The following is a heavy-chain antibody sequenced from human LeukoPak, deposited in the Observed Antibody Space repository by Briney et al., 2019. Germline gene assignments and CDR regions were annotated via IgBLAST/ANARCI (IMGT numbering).Heavy chain of an antibody. CDR2: ISGSGGST. CDR3: AKGMKTKYSYGPPGLDY. Sequence: GGSLRLSCAASGFTFSSYAMSWVRQAPGKGLEWVSAISGSGGSTYYADSVKGRFTISRDNSKNTLYLQMNSLRAEDTAVYYCAKGMKTKYSYGPPGLDYWGQGTLVTVSS. D-gene: IGHD5-18*01. J-gene: IGHJ4*02. V-gene: IGHV3-23*01. CDR1: GFTFSSYA.